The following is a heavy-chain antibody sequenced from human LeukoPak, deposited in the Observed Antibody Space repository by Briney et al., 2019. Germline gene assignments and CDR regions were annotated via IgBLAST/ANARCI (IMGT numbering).Heavy chain of an antibody. V-gene: IGHV4-39*01. Sequence: SETLSLTFTVAARSISSSRYYRGWIRQPPGKGLEWIGSIYYSGSTYYNPSLKSRVTISVDTSNNQFYLKLSSVTAADTAVYCCTRHIGSSWYEGLDFWGQGTLVTVSS. J-gene: IGHJ4*02. CDR1: ARSISSSRYY. D-gene: IGHD6-13*01. CDR3: TRHIGSSWYEGLDF. CDR2: IYYSGST.